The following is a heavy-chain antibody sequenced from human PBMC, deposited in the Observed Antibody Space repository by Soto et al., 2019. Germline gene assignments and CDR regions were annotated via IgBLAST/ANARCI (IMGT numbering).Heavy chain of an antibody. CDR3: ARLYGDYVKGGPGWFDP. J-gene: IGHJ5*02. CDR1: GYTFTSYD. D-gene: IGHD4-17*01. V-gene: IGHV1-8*01. CDR2: MNPNSGNT. Sequence: ASVKVSCKASGYTFTSYDINWVRQATGQGLEWMGWMNPNSGNTGYAQKFQGRVTMTRNTSISTAYMELSSLRSEDTAVYYCARLYGDYVKGGPGWFDPWGQGTLVTVSS.